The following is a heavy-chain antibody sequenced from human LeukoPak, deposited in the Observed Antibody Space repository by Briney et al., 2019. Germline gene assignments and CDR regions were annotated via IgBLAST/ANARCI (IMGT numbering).Heavy chain of an antibody. CDR3: ARTHYYDSTGGYFDY. Sequence: PSETLSLTCAVSGGSFSGYYWTWIRQPPGKGLEWIGEINHSGSTNYNPSLKSRVTISVDTSKNQFSLKLSSVTAADTAVYYCARTHYYDSTGGYFDYWGQGTLVTVSS. D-gene: IGHD3-22*01. CDR2: INHSGST. V-gene: IGHV4-34*01. J-gene: IGHJ4*02. CDR1: GGSFSGYY.